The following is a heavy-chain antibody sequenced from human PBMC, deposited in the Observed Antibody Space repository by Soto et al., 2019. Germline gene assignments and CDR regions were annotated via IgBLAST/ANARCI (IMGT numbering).Heavy chain of an antibody. Sequence: EVQLVESGGGLLQAGGSLRLSCAASGFTFSSYGMHWVRQAPGKGLGWVSYISGSGSDAHYADFVKGRFTISRDKAKNSIYLQMNSLRDEDAAVYYCSSDENGDSDLEDWGQGTPVTVSS. J-gene: IGHJ4*01. D-gene: IGHD2-21*02. CDR3: SSDENGDSDLED. V-gene: IGHV3-48*02. CDR2: ISGSGSDA. CDR1: GFTFSSYG.